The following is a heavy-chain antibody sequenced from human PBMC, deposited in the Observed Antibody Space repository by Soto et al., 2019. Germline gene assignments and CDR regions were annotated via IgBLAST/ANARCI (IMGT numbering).Heavy chain of an antibody. CDR1: SGSISTYY. J-gene: IGHJ4*02. V-gene: IGHV4-59*01. CDR2: IYYTGST. Sequence: SETLSLTCTVSSGSISTYYWSWIREPRGKGLEWIGYIYYTGSTNYNPSLETRVAISMDTSKNQFSLNLSSVTAADTAVYYCAGAPNWAYLAFWGLGPLVTVYS. CDR3: AGAPNWAYLAF. D-gene: IGHD7-27*01.